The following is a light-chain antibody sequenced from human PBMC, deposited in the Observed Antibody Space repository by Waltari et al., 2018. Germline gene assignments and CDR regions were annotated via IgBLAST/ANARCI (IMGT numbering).Light chain of an antibody. CDR1: QSVNRW. CDR2: KAS. J-gene: IGKJ1*01. CDR3: QQYEAFPVT. V-gene: IGKV1-5*03. Sequence: DIQMTQSPSTLSASVGDRVTITCRASQSVNRWLAWYQQKPGKAPKLLISKASALQNGVAPRFSGGGSGTEFTLTISNLQPDESSTYYCQQYEAFPVTFGHGTKVEIK.